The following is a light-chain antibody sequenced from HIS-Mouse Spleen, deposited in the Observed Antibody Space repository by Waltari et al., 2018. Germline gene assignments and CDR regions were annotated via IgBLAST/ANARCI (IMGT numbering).Light chain of an antibody. J-gene: IGLJ3*02. V-gene: IGLV3-21*02. CDR3: QVWDSSSDHWV. CDR2: DDS. CDR1: NIGSKS. Sequence: SYVLTQPPSVSVAPGQTARITCGGNNIGSKSVHWYQQKPGQAPVLVGYDDSDRPSGIPWRFSGSNAGNTATLTISRVEAGDEADYYCQVWDSSSDHWVFGGGTKLTVL.